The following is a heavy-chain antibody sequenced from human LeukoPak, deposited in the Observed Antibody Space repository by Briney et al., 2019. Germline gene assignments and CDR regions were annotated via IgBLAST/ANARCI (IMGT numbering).Heavy chain of an antibody. J-gene: IGHJ6*02. CDR1: GGSIISYY. D-gene: IGHD3-10*01. CDR2: IYYSAIT. Sequence: PSETLSLTCSVSGGSIISYYWSWIRQPPGKGLEWIGYIYYSAITKYSPTLTSRVTISVDTSKNQFSLKLTSVTAADTAVYYCTRHAPVPVIGHGMGVWGQGTTVTVSS. CDR3: TRHAPVPVIGHGMGV. V-gene: IGHV4-59*08.